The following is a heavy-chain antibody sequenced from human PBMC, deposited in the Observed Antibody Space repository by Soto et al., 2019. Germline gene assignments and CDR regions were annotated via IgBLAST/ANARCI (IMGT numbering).Heavy chain of an antibody. CDR3: AKDRGIEGSSVRAFDV. Sequence: PGGSLRLSCIASGFTFSSHGMNWVRQAPGKGLEWVSFLSGSAGITFYADSVKGRFTISRDNSKNTLYLQMNSLRAEDTAVYYCAKDRGIEGSSVRAFDVWGQGTMVTVSS. CDR1: GFTFSSHG. J-gene: IGHJ3*01. CDR2: LSGSAGIT. V-gene: IGHV3-23*01. D-gene: IGHD1-26*01.